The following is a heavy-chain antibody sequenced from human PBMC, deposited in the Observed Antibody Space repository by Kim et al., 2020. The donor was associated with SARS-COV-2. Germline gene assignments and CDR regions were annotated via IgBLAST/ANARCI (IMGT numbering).Heavy chain of an antibody. D-gene: IGHD2-2*01. J-gene: IGHJ4*02. V-gene: IGHV3-21*01. Sequence: GGSLRLSCAASGFTFSSYSMNWVRQAPGKGLEWVSSISSSSSYIYYADSVKGRFTISRDNAKNSLYLQMNSLRAEDTAVYYCARDLILKTIVPPPAAWGQGTLVTVSS. CDR2: ISSSSSYI. CDR1: GFTFSSYS. CDR3: ARDLILKTIVPPPAA.